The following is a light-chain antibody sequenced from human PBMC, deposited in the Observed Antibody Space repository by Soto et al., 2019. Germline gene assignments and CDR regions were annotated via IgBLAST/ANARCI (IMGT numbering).Light chain of an antibody. J-gene: IGKJ1*01. Sequence: DIQMTQSPSTLSASIGDRVTITCRASQTINNWLAWYQQKPGKAPNLLIYHASNLETGVPSRFSGSAFGKEFTLTSSSLQPDDFATYYCQHYNSYPWTFGQGTKVEIK. CDR3: QHYNSYPWT. V-gene: IGKV1-5*01. CDR1: QTINNW. CDR2: HAS.